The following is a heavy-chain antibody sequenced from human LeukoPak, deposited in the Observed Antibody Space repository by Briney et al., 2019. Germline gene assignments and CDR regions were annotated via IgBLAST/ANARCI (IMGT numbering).Heavy chain of an antibody. D-gene: IGHD3-3*01. J-gene: IGHJ3*02. V-gene: IGHV4-34*01. CDR1: GVSLSGYF. CDR3: AVYDVASLWAQSFDM. CDR2: INHSGST. Sequence: PSETLSLTCSVYGVSLSGYFWSWIRQPPGKGLEWIGEINHSGSTNYNPSLKSRVTISVETSKKQFSLKLNSVTAADTAVYYCAVYDVASLWAQSFDMWGRGTLVTVSS.